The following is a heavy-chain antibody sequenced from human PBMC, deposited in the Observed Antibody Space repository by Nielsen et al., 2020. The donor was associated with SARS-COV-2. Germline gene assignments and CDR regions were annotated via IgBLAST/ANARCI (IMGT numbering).Heavy chain of an antibody. Sequence: GESLKISCAASGFTFSSYSMNWVRQAPGKGLEWVSYISSSSSTIYYADSVKGRFTISRDNAKNSLYLQMNSLRDEDTAVYYCARDQLELPAGYYYYMDVWGKRTTVTVSS. D-gene: IGHD1-7*01. CDR3: ARDQLELPAGYYYYMDV. J-gene: IGHJ6*03. V-gene: IGHV3-48*02. CDR2: ISSSSSTI. CDR1: GFTFSSYS.